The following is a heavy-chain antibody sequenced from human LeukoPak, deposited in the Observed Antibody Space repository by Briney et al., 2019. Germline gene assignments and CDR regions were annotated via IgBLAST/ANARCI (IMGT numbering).Heavy chain of an antibody. CDR1: GFTFSTYS. CDR2: ISSSSTYI. V-gene: IGHV3-21*01. J-gene: IGHJ3*02. CDR3: ARDRYYDSSGYDSLDAFDI. Sequence: PGGSLRLSCAASGFTFSTYSMNWVRQAPGKGLEWVSSISSSSTYIYYANSVKGRFTISRDNAKNSLYLQMNSLRAEDTAVYYCARDRYYDSSGYDSLDAFDIWGQGTMVTVSS. D-gene: IGHD3-22*01.